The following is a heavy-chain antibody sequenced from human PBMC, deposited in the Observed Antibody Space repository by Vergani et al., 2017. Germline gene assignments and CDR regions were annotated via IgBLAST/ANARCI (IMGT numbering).Heavy chain of an antibody. CDR2: ISYDGTNK. Sequence: VQLVESGGGLVQPGGSLRLSCAASGFNFGDHGIHWVRRAPGKGLGWVALISYDGTNKYYTNSVRGRFTISRDNSKSTLFLQMNSLRVEDMAVYYCARDRGDWRYSRYFYNYYRDVWGKGTTVTVSS. J-gene: IGHJ6*03. CDR3: ARDRGDWRYSRYFYNYYRDV. V-gene: IGHV3-30-3*01. CDR1: GFNFGDHG. D-gene: IGHD2-8*02.